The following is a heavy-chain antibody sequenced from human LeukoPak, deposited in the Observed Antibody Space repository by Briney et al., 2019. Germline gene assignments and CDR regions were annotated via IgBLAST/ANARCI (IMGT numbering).Heavy chain of an antibody. J-gene: IGHJ4*02. D-gene: IGHD3-10*01. V-gene: IGHV4-34*01. CDR1: GGSFSGYY. CDR3: ARTRYYYNSRSYGAPYYFDY. CDR2: INHSVST. Sequence: SETLSLTCAVYGGSFSGYYWSWIRQPPGKGLEWIGEINHSVSTNYNPCLTSRVTISVDTSKKQFSLKLSSVTAADTAVYYCARTRYYYNSRSYGAPYYFDYWGQGTLVTVSS.